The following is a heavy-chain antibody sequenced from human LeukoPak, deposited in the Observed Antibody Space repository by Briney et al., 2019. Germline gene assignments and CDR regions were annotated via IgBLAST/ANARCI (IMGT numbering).Heavy chain of an antibody. CDR1: GFTFSSYA. D-gene: IGHD3-22*01. CDR2: ISGSGGST. CDR3: ARSVPGGPYYYDSSGYPY. Sequence: PGASLRLSCAASGFTFSSYAMSWVRQAPGKGLEWGSAISGSGGSTYYADSVKGRFTISRDNSKNTLYLQMNSLRAEDTAVYYCARSVPGGPYYYDSSGYPYWGQGTLVTVPS. V-gene: IGHV3-23*01. J-gene: IGHJ4*02.